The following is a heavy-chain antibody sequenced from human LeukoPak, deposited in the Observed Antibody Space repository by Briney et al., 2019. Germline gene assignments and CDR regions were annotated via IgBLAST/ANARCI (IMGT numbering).Heavy chain of an antibody. CDR1: GGSFSGYY. D-gene: IGHD6-13*01. CDR2: INHSGST. V-gene: IGHV4-34*01. J-gene: IGHJ1*01. Sequence: PSETLSLTCAVYGGSFSGYYWSWIRQPPGKGLEWIGEINHSGSTNYNPSLKSRVTISVDTSKNQFSLKLSSVTAADTAVYYCATGNSSSWYEKGAEYFQHWGQGTLVTVSS. CDR3: ATGNSSSWYEKGAEYFQH.